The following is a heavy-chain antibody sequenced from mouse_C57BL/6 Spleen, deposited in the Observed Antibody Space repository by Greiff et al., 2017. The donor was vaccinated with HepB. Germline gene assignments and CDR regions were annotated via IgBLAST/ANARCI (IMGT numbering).Heavy chain of an antibody. Sequence: QVQLQQPGAELVRPGSSVKLSCKASGYTFTSYWMHWVKQRPIQGLEWIGNIDPSDSATHYNHKFKDKATLTVDTSSSTAYMQLSSLTSEDSAVYYCAREGLGLLFGYWGQGTTLTVSS. CDR2: IDPSDSAT. CDR1: GYTFTSYW. V-gene: IGHV1-52*01. D-gene: IGHD3-3*01. J-gene: IGHJ2*01. CDR3: AREGLGLLFGY.